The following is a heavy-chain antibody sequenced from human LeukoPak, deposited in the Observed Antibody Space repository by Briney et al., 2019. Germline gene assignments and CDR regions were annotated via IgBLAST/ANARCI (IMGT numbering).Heavy chain of an antibody. D-gene: IGHD7-27*01. V-gene: IGHV3-69-1*01. Sequence: GGSLRLSCAASGFTFSDYPINWVRQTPGKGLEWVSYISSTGVIYYADSVRGRFSISRDNAMNSVYMQMNSLRAEDTALYYCARDHNWGFDYWGRGTLVTVSS. CDR3: ARDHNWGFDY. CDR2: ISSTGVI. CDR1: GFTFSDYP. J-gene: IGHJ4*02.